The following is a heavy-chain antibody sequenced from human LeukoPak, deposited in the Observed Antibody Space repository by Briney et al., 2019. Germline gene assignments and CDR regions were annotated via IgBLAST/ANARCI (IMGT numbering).Heavy chain of an antibody. D-gene: IGHD5-12*01. Sequence: SETLSLTCTVSGDSISSYYWSWIRQPPGKGLEWIGYIYYSGSTNYNPSLKSRVTISVDTSKNQFSLKLSPVTAADTAVYYCARHQASNSGYSGYDFDYWGQGALVTVSS. V-gene: IGHV4-59*08. CDR3: ARHQASNSGYSGYDFDY. CDR2: IYYSGST. J-gene: IGHJ4*02. CDR1: GDSISSYY.